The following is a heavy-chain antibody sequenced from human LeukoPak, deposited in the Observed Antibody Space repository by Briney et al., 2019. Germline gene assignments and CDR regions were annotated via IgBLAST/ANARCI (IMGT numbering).Heavy chain of an antibody. CDR2: ISWNSGSI. Sequence: GGSLRLSCAASGFTLDDYAMHWVRQAPGKGLEWVSGISWNSGSIGYADSVKGRFTISRDNAKNSLYLQMNSLRAEDTALYYCAKGHIAVAGRGLFDYWGQGTLVTVSS. V-gene: IGHV3-9*01. CDR1: GFTLDDYA. CDR3: AKGHIAVAGRGLFDY. J-gene: IGHJ4*02. D-gene: IGHD6-19*01.